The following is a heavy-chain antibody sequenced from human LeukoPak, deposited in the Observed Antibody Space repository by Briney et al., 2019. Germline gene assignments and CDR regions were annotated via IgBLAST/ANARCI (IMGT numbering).Heavy chain of an antibody. V-gene: IGHV3-48*03. J-gene: IGHJ3*02. CDR3: ARVDGDYTGGDDAFDI. D-gene: IGHD4-17*01. CDR1: GFTFSSYE. Sequence: PGGSLRLSCAASGFTFSSYEMNWVRQAPGKGLEWVSYISTTGSSIYYADSVKGRFTISRDNAKNSLYLQMNSLRAEDTAVYYCARVDGDYTGGDDAFDIWGQGTMVTVSS. CDR2: ISTTGSSI.